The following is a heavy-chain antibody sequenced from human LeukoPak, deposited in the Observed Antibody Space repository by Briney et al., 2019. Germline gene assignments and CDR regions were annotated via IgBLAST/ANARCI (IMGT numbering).Heavy chain of an antibody. CDR3: AKDCGQWLVET. D-gene: IGHD6-19*01. CDR2: TSGSGSNT. J-gene: IGHJ5*02. V-gene: IGHV3-23*01. CDR1: GFTFSYYS. Sequence: GGSLRLSCAASGFTFSYYSMKWVRQAPGKGLERVSATSGSGSNTYYADSVKGRFTIARDNSKNTLYLQMNSLSAEDTAVYYCAKDCGQWLVETWGQGTLVTVSS.